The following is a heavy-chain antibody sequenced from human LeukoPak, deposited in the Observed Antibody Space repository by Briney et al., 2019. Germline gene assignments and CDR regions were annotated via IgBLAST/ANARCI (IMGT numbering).Heavy chain of an antibody. CDR2: ISLYNGNT. CDR3: ARAGDEFHYAISSYFPFDY. J-gene: IGHJ4*02. Sequence: GASVKVSCKASGYTFTTHGISWVRQAPGQGLEWIGWISLYNGNTKYAQNLQGRVTMTTETSTSTAYMELRNLRSDDTAVYYCARAGDEFHYAISSYFPFDYWGQGTLVTVSA. D-gene: IGHD3-22*01. V-gene: IGHV1-18*04. CDR1: GYTFTTHG.